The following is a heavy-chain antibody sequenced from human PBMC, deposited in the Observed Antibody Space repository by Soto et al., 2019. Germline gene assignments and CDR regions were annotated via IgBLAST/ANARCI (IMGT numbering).Heavy chain of an antibody. D-gene: IGHD1-26*01. CDR1: GGTFSIDI. J-gene: IGHJ6*02. CDR3: ARAGVGAGWYYGMDV. V-gene: IGHV1-2*04. Sequence: ASVKVSCKTSGGTFSIDIISWVRQAPGQGLEWMGWINPNSGGTNYAQKFQGWVTMTRDTSISTAYMELSRLRSDDTAVYYCARAGVGAGWYYGMDVWGQGTTVTVSS. CDR2: INPNSGGT.